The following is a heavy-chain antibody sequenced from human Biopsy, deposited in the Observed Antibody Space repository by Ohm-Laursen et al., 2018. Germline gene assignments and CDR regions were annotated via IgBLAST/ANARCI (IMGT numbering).Heavy chain of an antibody. Sequence: GTLSLTCSVSGGSISSYYWSWIRQPPGKGLEWIGYVYYTGSTDYNPSLQSRVTISVDTSKNHFSLRLRSVTPADTAIYYCARDRGYYSDRTVPGYFDLWGRGTLVTVSS. V-gene: IGHV4-59*01. CDR1: GGSISSYY. CDR2: VYYTGST. CDR3: ARDRGYYSDRTVPGYFDL. D-gene: IGHD3-22*01. J-gene: IGHJ2*01.